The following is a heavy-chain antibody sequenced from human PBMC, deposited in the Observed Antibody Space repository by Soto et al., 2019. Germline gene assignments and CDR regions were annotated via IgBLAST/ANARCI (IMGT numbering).Heavy chain of an antibody. CDR1: GFTFSRYS. V-gene: IGHV3-48*01. J-gene: IGHJ5*01. Sequence: GWSLRLSCAASGFTFSRYSINWARQAPGKGLEWISYSTGDSTTIYYADSVKGRFTISRDNAKNSMFLQMNSLRPEDTAVFYCAKGGWLDDWGPGTLVTVSS. CDR2: STGDSTTI. CDR3: AKGGWLDD.